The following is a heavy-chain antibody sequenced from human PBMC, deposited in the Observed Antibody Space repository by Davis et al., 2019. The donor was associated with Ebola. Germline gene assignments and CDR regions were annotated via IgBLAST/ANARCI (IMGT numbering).Heavy chain of an antibody. CDR1: GYTFTNYG. CDR3: ARAQFPTTSDH. CDR2: INPHNGNT. D-gene: IGHD1-1*01. J-gene: IGHJ4*02. Sequence: AASVKVSCKASGYTFTNYGITWVRQAPGQALEWMGWINPHNGNTNYAQNVQGRVIMTSDTATTTAYMEVGSLRSDDTAVYYCARAQFPTTSDHWGQGTLVTVSS. V-gene: IGHV1-18*04.